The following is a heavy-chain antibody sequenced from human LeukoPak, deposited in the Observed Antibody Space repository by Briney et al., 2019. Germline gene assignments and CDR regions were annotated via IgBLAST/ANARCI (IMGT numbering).Heavy chain of an antibody. V-gene: IGHV3-48*02. J-gene: IGHJ3*01. CDR2: ISSSSSTI. Sequence: SGGSLRLSCAASGFTFSSYTMNWVRQAPGKGLDWVSYISSSSSTIYYADSVKGRFTISRDNAKNSLYLQMNSLRDEDTAVYYCARDDKRWTIFGVATHWGQGTMVTVSS. D-gene: IGHD3-3*01. CDR3: ARDDKRWTIFGVATH. CDR1: GFTFSSYT.